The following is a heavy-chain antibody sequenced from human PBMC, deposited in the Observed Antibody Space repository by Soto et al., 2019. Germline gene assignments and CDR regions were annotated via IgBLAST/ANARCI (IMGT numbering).Heavy chain of an antibody. CDR3: ATSDRSSLTFYHHGVDV. CDR2: IHPGDSDI. CDR1: AYNFTTYW. D-gene: IGHD2-2*01. J-gene: IGHJ6*02. V-gene: IGHV5-51*01. Sequence: GESLKISCKGSAYNFTTYWIGWVRQMPGKGLEWVGVIHPGDSDIRYSPSFQGQVTISADKSISTAYLQWSSLKASDTAMYYCATSDRSSLTFYHHGVDVWGQGTTVTVSS.